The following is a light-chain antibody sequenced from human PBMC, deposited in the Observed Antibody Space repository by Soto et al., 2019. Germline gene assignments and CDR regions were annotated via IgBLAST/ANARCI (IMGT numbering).Light chain of an antibody. CDR1: QSISSW. CDR2: EAS. V-gene: IGKV1-5*03. Sequence: DIQMTQSPSTLSASVGDRVTITCRASQSISSWLAWYQQKPGRAPNLLIYEASILETGVPSRFSGSGSGTEFTLTISSLQPDDFATYYCRHYYSYPIYFGQGTRLEIK. J-gene: IGKJ5*01. CDR3: RHYYSYPIY.